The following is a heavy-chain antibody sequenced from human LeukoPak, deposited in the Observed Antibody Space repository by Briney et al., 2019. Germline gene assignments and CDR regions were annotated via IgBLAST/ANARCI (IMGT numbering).Heavy chain of an antibody. J-gene: IGHJ4*02. D-gene: IGHD1-26*01. CDR1: GGSISSGSYY. V-gene: IGHV4-61*02. CDR3: ARGTVGSRGFDY. CDR2: IYTSGST. Sequence: SQTLSLTCTVSGGSISSGSYYWSWIRQPAGKGLEWIGRIYTSGSTNYNPSLKSRVTISVDTSKNQLSLKLSSVTAADTAVYYCARGTVGSRGFDYWGQGTLVTVSS.